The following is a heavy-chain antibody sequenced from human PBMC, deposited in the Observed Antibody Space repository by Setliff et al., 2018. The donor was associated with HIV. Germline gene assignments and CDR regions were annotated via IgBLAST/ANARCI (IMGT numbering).Heavy chain of an antibody. V-gene: IGHV3-9*01. J-gene: IGHJ4*02. Sequence: GGSLRLSCAASGFTFDDYAMHWVRQGRGKGLEWVGGISWNSGKIAYADSVKGRFTISRDNARNSLYLQMNSLRAEDTAVYYCAKDGYSYGSSSYFDYWGQGTLVTVPQ. CDR1: GFTFDDYA. CDR3: AKDGYSYGSSSYFDY. D-gene: IGHD5-18*01. CDR2: ISWNSGKI.